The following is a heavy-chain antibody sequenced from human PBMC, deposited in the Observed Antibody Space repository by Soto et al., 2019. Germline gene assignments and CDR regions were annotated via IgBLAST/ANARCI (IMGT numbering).Heavy chain of an antibody. CDR1: GYIMTSYG. J-gene: IGHJ6*02. V-gene: IGHV1-18*01. CDR3: ARARVRGVSMDV. D-gene: IGHD3-10*01. CDR2: ISTYNGNT. Sequence: QVQMVQSGAEVKKPGASVKVSCKASGYIMTSYGISWVRQAPGQGPEWMGWISTYNGNTDYAQKFQGRVTMTTDTSTSTAYMELRSLRSDDTAVYYCARARVRGVSMDVWGQGTTVTVSS.